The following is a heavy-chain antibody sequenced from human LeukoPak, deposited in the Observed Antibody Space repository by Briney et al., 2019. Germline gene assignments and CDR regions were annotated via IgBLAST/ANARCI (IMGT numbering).Heavy chain of an antibody. J-gene: IGHJ4*02. V-gene: IGHV4-34*01. Sequence: SETLPLTCAVYGGSFSGYYWSWIRQPPGKGLEWIGEINHSGSTNYNPSLKSRVTISVDTSKNQFSLKLSSVTAADTAVYYCARLYCSGGSCYVDYWGQGTLVTVSS. CDR3: ARLYCSGGSCYVDY. D-gene: IGHD2-15*01. CDR2: INHSGST. CDR1: GGSFSGYY.